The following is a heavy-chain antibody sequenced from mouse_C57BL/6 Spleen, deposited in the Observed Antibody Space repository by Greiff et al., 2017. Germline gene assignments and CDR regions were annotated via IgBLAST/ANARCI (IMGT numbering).Heavy chain of an antibody. D-gene: IGHD1-1*02. CDR3: ARYAYGYAMDY. J-gene: IGHJ4*01. V-gene: IGHV7-3*01. CDR1: GFTFTDYY. CDR2: IRNKANGYTT. Sequence: EVKLVESGGGLVQPGGSLSLSCAASGFTFTDYYMSWVRQPPGKALEWLGFIRNKANGYTTEYSASVKGRFTISRDNSQSILYLQMNALRAEDSATNYCARYAYGYAMDYWGQGTSVTVSS.